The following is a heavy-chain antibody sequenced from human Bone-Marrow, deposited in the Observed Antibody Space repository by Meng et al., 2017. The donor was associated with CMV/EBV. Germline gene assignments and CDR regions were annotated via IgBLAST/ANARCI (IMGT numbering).Heavy chain of an antibody. D-gene: IGHD5-12*01. CDR2: IYSGGSST. V-gene: IGHV3-23*03. CDR1: GFTFSSYA. J-gene: IGHJ4*02. Sequence: ETLSLTCAASGFTFSSYAMSWVRQAPGKGLEWVSVIYSGGSSTYYADSVKGRFTISRDNSKNTLYLQMNSLRAEDTAVYYCAKVLAPRYFDYWGQGTLVTVSS. CDR3: AKVLAPRYFDY.